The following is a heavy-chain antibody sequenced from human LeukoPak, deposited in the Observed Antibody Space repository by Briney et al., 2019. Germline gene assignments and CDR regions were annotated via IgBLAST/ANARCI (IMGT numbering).Heavy chain of an antibody. Sequence: GGSLRLSCAASGFTFSSCAMSWVRQAPGKGLEWVSAISASGSSTYYADSVKGRFTISRDKSTNTLYLQMNSLRAEDTAVYYCAKDLPDSRESLTGHWFDPWGQGTLVTVSS. CDR2: ISASGSST. CDR1: GFTFSSCA. V-gene: IGHV3-23*01. D-gene: IGHD3-10*01. J-gene: IGHJ5*02. CDR3: AKDLPDSRESLTGHWFDP.